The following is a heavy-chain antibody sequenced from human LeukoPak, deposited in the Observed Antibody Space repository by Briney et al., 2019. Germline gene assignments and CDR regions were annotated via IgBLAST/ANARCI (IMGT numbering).Heavy chain of an antibody. CDR3: ARQGEYTTSLGRKQFDY. D-gene: IGHD3-16*01. V-gene: IGHV4-39*01. Sequence: SETLSLTCTVSGGSISSSSYYWDWIRQSPGKGLEWIGNTYYDGGTHYNPSLKSRVTISVDTSKNQFSLKLSSVTAADTALYYCARQGEYTTSLGRKQFDYWGQGTLVTVSS. J-gene: IGHJ4*02. CDR1: GGSISSSSYY. CDR2: TYYDGGT.